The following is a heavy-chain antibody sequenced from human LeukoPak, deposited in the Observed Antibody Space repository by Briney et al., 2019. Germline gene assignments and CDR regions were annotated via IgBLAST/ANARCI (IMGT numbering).Heavy chain of an antibody. V-gene: IGHV3-11*04. CDR3: ARGNYYMDV. J-gene: IGHJ6*03. CDR1: GGSFSGYY. CDR2: ISGSGGST. Sequence: LSLTCAVYGGSFSGYYWSWVRQAPGKGLEWVSAISGSGGSTYYADSVKGRFTISRDNAKNSLYLQMNSLRAEDTAVYYCARGNYYMDVWGKGTTVTVSS.